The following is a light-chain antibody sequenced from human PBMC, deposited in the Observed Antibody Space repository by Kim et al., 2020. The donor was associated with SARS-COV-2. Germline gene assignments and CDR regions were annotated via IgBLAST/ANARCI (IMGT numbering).Light chain of an antibody. V-gene: IGKV1-27*01. J-gene: IGKJ3*01. CDR3: QKYNSTPRA. CDR1: QGISNY. Sequence: ASVGERVTITCRASQGISNYLAWYQQKPGKVPKLLIYAASTLQSGVPSRFSGSGSGTDFTLTISSLQPEDVATYYCQKYNSTPRAFGPGTKVDIK. CDR2: AAS.